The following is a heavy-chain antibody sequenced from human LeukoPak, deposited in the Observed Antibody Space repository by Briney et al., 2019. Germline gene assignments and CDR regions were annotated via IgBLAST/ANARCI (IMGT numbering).Heavy chain of an antibody. D-gene: IGHD3-3*01. J-gene: IGHJ4*02. Sequence: ASVKVSCKASGYTFTGYYKHWVRQAPGQGLEWMGWINPNSGGTNYAQKFECRVTVTRDTSISTAYMELCRLRSGDTAVDYCARVGWWNGYYGIDYWGQGTLVTVSS. V-gene: IGHV1-2*02. CDR2: INPNSGGT. CDR3: ARVGWWNGYYGIDY. CDR1: GYTFTGYY.